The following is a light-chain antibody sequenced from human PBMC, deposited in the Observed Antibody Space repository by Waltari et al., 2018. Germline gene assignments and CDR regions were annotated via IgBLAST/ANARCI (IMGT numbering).Light chain of an antibody. CDR1: QSVSSN. Sequence: EIVMTQSPATLSVSPGERDTLSCRASQSVSSNLAWYQQKPGQATRLLIYGASTRATGIPARFSGSGYGTEFTLTISSMQSEDFAVYYCQQYNNWPLRITFGQGTRLEIK. CDR3: QQYNNWPLRIT. J-gene: IGKJ5*01. CDR2: GAS. V-gene: IGKV3-15*01.